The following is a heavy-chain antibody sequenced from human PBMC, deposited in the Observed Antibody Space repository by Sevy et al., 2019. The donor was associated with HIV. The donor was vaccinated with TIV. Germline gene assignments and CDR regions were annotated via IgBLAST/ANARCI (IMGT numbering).Heavy chain of an antibody. CDR3: ASVQIDSSGWYYFDY. D-gene: IGHD6-19*01. Sequence: GGSLRLSCAASGFTFSSYSMNWVRQAPGKGLEWVSYISSSSSTIYYAASVKGRFTMSRDNAKNSLYLQMNSLRDEDTAVYYCASVQIDSSGWYYFDYWGQGTLVTVSS. J-gene: IGHJ4*02. CDR1: GFTFSSYS. CDR2: ISSSSSTI. V-gene: IGHV3-48*02.